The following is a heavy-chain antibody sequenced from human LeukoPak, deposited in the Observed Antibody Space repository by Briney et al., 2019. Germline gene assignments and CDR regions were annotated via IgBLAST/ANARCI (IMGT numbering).Heavy chain of an antibody. CDR1: GLTVNNNY. J-gene: IGHJ4*02. D-gene: IGHD2/OR15-2a*01. CDR2: LYIGGNT. V-gene: IGHV3-53*01. Sequence: GGSLRLSCAASGLTVNNNYMNWVRQAPGKGLEWVSALYIGGNTYYADSVRGRFTISRDNSKNTLYLQMNSLRAEDTAIYYCMTAAGYDFGQYWGQGTLVTVSS. CDR3: MTAAGYDFGQY.